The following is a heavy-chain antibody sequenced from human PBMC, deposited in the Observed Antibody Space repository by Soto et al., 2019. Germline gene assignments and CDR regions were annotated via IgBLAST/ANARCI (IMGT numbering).Heavy chain of an antibody. D-gene: IGHD6-13*01. CDR2: IYYIGTT. CDR3: ARSGSWSFNT. V-gene: IGHV4-39*01. CDR1: GDSICSSSYF. J-gene: IGHJ5*02. Sequence: QLLLQESGPGLVKPSETLSLTCTVTGDSICSSSYFWGWIRQPPGKGLEWIASIYYIGTTYYSPSLQSRVTISVDTSTDQFSLEVTSVTAADTAIYYCARSGSWSFNTWGRGTLVTVSS.